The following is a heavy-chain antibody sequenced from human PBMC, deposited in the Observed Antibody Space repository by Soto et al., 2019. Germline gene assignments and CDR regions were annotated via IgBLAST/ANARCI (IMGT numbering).Heavy chain of an antibody. D-gene: IGHD3-22*01. CDR2: IIPIFGTA. Sequence: SVKVSCKASGGTFSSYAISWVRQAPGQGLEWMGGIIPIFGTANYAQKFQGRVTITADESTSTAYMELSSLRSEDTAVYYCARVTYGYYDSSGYYSPYYYYGMDVWGQGTTVTVSS. CDR1: GGTFSSYA. CDR3: ARVTYGYYDSSGYYSPYYYYGMDV. V-gene: IGHV1-69*13. J-gene: IGHJ6*02.